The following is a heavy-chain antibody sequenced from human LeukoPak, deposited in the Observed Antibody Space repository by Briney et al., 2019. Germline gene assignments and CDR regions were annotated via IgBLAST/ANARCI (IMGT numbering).Heavy chain of an antibody. D-gene: IGHD1-1*01. J-gene: IGHJ4*02. V-gene: IGHV3-48*04. Sequence: HSGGSLRLSCAASGFTFSTYSMTWVRQAPGKGLEWVSFISSSSAIKHYADSVRGRFTISRDSAKNSLFLQMSSLRAEDTAVYYCARSDSTGTNLDYWGQGNLVTASS. CDR2: ISSSSAIK. CDR3: ARSDSTGTNLDY. CDR1: GFTFSTYS.